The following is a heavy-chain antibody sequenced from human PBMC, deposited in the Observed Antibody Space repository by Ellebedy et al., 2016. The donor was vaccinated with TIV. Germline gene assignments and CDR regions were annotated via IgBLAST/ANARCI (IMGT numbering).Heavy chain of an antibody. V-gene: IGHV3-48*02. CDR3: ARVRWLVPDY. Sequence: GESLKISCVASELTFSRYSMNWVRQAPGKGPEWVSYISSSGTTTKYADSVKGRFTVSRDNAKSSLYLQMNSLRDEDTAVYYCARVRWLVPDYWGQGTLVTVSS. CDR2: ISSSGTTT. CDR1: ELTFSRYS. D-gene: IGHD6-19*01. J-gene: IGHJ4*02.